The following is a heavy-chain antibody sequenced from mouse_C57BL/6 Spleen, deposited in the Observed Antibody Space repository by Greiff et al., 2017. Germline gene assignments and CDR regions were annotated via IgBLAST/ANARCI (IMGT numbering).Heavy chain of an antibody. CDR2: IDPSDSYT. CDR1: GYTFTSYW. J-gene: IGHJ2*01. D-gene: IGHD3-2*02. Sequence: QVQLQQPGAELVRPGTSVKLSCKASGYTFTSYWMHWVKQRPGQGLEWIGVIDPSDSYTNYNQKFKGKATLTVDTSSSTAYMQLSSLTSEDSAVYYCARGRLSSGYPYYFDYGGQGTTLTVSS. CDR3: ARGRLSSGYPYYFDY. V-gene: IGHV1-59*01.